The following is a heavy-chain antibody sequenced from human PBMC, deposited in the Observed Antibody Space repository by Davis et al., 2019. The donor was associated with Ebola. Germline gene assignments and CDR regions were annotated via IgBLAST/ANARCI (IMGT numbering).Heavy chain of an antibody. Sequence: MPSETLSLTCAVYGGSFSGYYWSWIRQPPGKGLEWIGEINHSGSTNYNPSLKSRVTISVDTSKNRFSLKLSSVTAADTAVYYCARGGVIAAAGNDDFYYYYGMDVWGQGTTVTVSS. V-gene: IGHV4-34*01. CDR2: INHSGST. J-gene: IGHJ6*02. CDR3: ARGGVIAAAGNDDFYYYYGMDV. D-gene: IGHD6-13*01. CDR1: GGSFSGYY.